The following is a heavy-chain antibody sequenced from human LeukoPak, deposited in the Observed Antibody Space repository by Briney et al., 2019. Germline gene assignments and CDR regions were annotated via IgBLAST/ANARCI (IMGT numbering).Heavy chain of an antibody. V-gene: IGHV4-59*01. CDR3: ATGGAYYYGSGSEYYFDY. J-gene: IGHJ4*02. CDR2: IYYTGGT. CDR1: GGSINDYY. D-gene: IGHD3-10*01. Sequence: SETLSLTCTVSGGSINDYYWSWIRQSPGKGLEWIGYIYYTGGTKYNPSVQSRVTISVDTSKNQFSLKLSSVTAADTAVYYCATGGAYYYGSGSEYYFDYWGQGTLVTVSS.